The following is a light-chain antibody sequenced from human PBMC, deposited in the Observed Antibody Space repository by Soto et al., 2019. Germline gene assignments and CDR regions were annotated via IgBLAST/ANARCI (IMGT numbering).Light chain of an antibody. V-gene: IGLV2-14*01. J-gene: IGLJ2*01. CDR3: SSYTSSVTVV. CDR1: SSDVGAYDY. CDR2: DVS. Sequence: QSALTQPASVSGSPGQSITISCTGTSSDVGAYDYVSWYQQHPGKAPKLMIYDVSNRPSGVSNRFSGSKSGNTASLTISGLQAEDEADYYCSSYTSSVTVVFGGGTKLTV.